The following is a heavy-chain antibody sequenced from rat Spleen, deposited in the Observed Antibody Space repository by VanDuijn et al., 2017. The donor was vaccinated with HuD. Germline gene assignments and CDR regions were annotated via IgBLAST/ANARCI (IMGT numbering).Heavy chain of an antibody. Sequence: QVQLKESGPGLVQPSQTLSLTCTVSGFSLTSNGVSWVRQPPGKGLEWIAAISSGGSTYYNSALKSRLSISRDTSKSQVFLKMNSLQTEDTAIYFCTSHTMGMDWGQGVMVTVSS. CDR1: GFSLTSNG. CDR3: TSHTMGMD. V-gene: IGHV2S12*01. J-gene: IGHJ2*01. CDR2: ISSGGST. D-gene: IGHD1-7*01.